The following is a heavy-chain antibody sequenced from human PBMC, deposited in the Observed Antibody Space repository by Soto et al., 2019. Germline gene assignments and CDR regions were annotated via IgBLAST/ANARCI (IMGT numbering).Heavy chain of an antibody. V-gene: IGHV3-21*01. CDR2: ITSSSTYI. CDR1: GFTFSSYT. Sequence: EVQLVESGGGLVKPGGSLRLSCAASGFTFSSYTMNWVRQAPGKGLEWVSSITSSSTYIYYAVSVKGRFTFSRDNAKNALHLPMNRLRGEYAAVYDCARGGSQLLLRHFHLWSRGTLVTLSS. CDR3: ARGGSQLLLRHFHL. D-gene: IGHD2-15*01. J-gene: IGHJ2*01.